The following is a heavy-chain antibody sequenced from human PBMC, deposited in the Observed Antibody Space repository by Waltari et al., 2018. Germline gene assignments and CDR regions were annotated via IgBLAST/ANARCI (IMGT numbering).Heavy chain of an antibody. Sequence: EVQLVESGGGLIKPGGSLRLSCAASGFSVSSNYMSWVRQAPGKGLEWVSVIYSGGSTYYADSLKGRFTISRDNSKNTLYLQMNSLRAEDTAVYYCAKTTVRALDYWGQGTLVTVSS. CDR3: AKTTVRALDY. J-gene: IGHJ4*02. V-gene: IGHV3-53*01. CDR2: IYSGGST. D-gene: IGHD4-17*01. CDR1: GFSVSSNY.